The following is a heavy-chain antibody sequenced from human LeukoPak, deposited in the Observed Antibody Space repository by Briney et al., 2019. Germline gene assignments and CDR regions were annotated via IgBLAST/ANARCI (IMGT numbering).Heavy chain of an antibody. D-gene: IGHD3-3*01. Sequence: GRSLRLSCAASGFTFSSYAMHWVRQAPGKGLEWVAVISYDGSNKYYADSVKGRFTISRDNSKNTLYLQMNSLRAEDTAVYYCARGLSPSQYYDFWSGYESTPYYFDYRGQGTLVTVSS. CDR3: ARGLSPSQYYDFWSGYESTPYYFDY. CDR2: ISYDGSNK. CDR1: GFTFSSYA. V-gene: IGHV3-30-3*01. J-gene: IGHJ4*02.